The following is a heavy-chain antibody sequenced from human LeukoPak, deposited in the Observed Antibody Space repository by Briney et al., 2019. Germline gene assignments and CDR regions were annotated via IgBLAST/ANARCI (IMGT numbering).Heavy chain of an antibody. CDR1: GFTFSTYT. V-gene: IGHV3-21*01. D-gene: IGHD3-16*01. J-gene: IGHJ5*02. CDR2: ISSSSSYI. CDR3: ARELGYGWFDP. Sequence: GGSLRLSCAASGFTFSTYTIHWVRQAPGKGLEWVSSISSSSSYIYYADSVKGRFTISRDNAKNSLYLQMNSLRAEDTAVYYCARELGYGWFDPWGQGTLVTVSS.